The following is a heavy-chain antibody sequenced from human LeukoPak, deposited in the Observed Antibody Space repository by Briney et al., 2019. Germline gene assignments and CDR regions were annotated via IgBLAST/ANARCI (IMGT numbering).Heavy chain of an antibody. D-gene: IGHD3-22*01. CDR3: ARFKWDSSGYYSDY. CDR2: IIPIFGTA. V-gene: IGHV1-69*05. CDR1: GGTFSSYA. Sequence: SVKVSCKASGGTFSSYAISWVRQAPGQGLEWMGRIIPIFGTANYAQKFQGRVTITTDESTSTAYMELSSMRSEDTAVYYCARFKWDSSGYYSDYWGQGTLVTVSS. J-gene: IGHJ4*02.